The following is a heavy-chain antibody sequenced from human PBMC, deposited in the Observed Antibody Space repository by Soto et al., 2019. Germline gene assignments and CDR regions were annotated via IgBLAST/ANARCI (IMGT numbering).Heavy chain of an antibody. V-gene: IGHV1-18*01. Sequence: QVQLVQSGGEVKKPGASVKVSCKTSGYSFTTYGISWVRQAPGQGLEWMGWISAYNGNTNYAQKLQGRVTMTTDTSTRTAVMGLRSLSSAAPAVYCCAREGPAPCFFYGMDVWGPGSTVTVSS. D-gene: IGHD2-15*01. CDR1: GYSFTTYG. CDR3: AREGPAPCFFYGMDV. CDR2: ISAYNGNT. J-gene: IGHJ6*02.